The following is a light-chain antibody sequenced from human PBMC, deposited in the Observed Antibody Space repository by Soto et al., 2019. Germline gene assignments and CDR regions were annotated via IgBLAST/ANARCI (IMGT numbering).Light chain of an antibody. CDR3: GTWDSSLSAYV. CDR1: SSNIRNNY. J-gene: IGLJ1*01. Sequence: QSVLTQPPSVSAAPGQKVTISCSGSSSNIRNNYVSWYQQLPGTAPKVLICDNNKRPSGIPDRFSGSKSGTSATLGITGLQTGDEADYYCGTWDSSLSAYVFGTGTKLTVL. V-gene: IGLV1-51*01. CDR2: DNN.